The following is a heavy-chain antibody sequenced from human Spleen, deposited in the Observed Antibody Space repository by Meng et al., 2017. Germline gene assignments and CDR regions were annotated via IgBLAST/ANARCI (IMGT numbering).Heavy chain of an antibody. CDR1: GFIFSNYA. J-gene: IGHJ4*02. V-gene: IGHV3-23*01. D-gene: IGHD3-10*01. CDR3: ARTNYYGSGRPVDY. Sequence: GESLKISCAASGFIFSNYAMTWVRQAPGEGLEWVSSITGSGGTTYYADSVKGRFTISRDNSKNTLYLQMNSLRAEDTAVFYCARTNYYGSGRPVDYWGQGTLVTVSS. CDR2: ITGSGGTT.